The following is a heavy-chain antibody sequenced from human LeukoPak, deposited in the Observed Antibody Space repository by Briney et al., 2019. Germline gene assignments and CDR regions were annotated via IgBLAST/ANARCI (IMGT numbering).Heavy chain of an antibody. Sequence: SQTLSLTCALSGDSVSSNSAAWNWIRQSPSRGLEWLGRTYYRSKLYNDYAVSVKSRIAINPDTSKNQFSLQLNSVTPEDTAVYFCARTSYYDSSGSYRDAFDIWGQGTVVSVSS. D-gene: IGHD3-22*01. CDR3: ARTSYYDSSGSYRDAFDI. J-gene: IGHJ3*02. CDR1: GDSVSSNSAA. V-gene: IGHV6-1*01. CDR2: TYYRSKLYN.